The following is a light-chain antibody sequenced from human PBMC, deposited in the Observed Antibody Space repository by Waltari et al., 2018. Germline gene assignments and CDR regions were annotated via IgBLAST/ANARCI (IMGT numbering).Light chain of an antibody. CDR2: EVT. Sequence: SALTQPASVSGSPGQSITISCTGPNSDVGGYNYVSWYQQRPGKAPQLLVSEVTNRPSGVSNRFSGSKSDNTASLTISGLLAEDEADYYCSSYTNSSTYVFGTGTKVTVL. CDR1: NSDVGGYNY. CDR3: SSYTNSSTYV. J-gene: IGLJ1*01. V-gene: IGLV2-14*01.